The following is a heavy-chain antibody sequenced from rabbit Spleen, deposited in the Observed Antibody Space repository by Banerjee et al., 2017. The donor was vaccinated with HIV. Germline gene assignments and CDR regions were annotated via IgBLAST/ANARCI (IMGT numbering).Heavy chain of an antibody. CDR1: GVSFSDNSY. J-gene: IGHJ4*01. V-gene: IGHV1S40*01. Sequence: QSLEEAGGDLVKPGASLTLTCIASGVSFSDNSYMCWVRQAPGKGLEWIACIDSGSSGFTYFASWAKGRFTISSHNAQNTLYLQLNSLTAADTATYFCVREVAGKFNLWGPGTLVTVS. D-gene: IGHD4-1*01. CDR2: IDSGSSGFT. CDR3: VREVAGKFNL.